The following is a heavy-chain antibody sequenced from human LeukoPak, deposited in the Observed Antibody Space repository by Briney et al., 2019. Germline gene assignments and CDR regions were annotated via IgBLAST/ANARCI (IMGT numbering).Heavy chain of an antibody. D-gene: IGHD1-26*01. CDR2: IYPGDSDT. J-gene: IGHJ4*02. CDR3: ARLGVVGATRAYFDY. Sequence: GESLKFSCKGSGYSFTSYWIGWVRQMPGKGLEWMGIIYPGDSDTRYSPSFQGQVTISADESISTAYLQWSSLKASDTAMYYCARLGVVGATRAYFDYWGQGALVAVSS. CDR1: GYSFTSYW. V-gene: IGHV5-51*03.